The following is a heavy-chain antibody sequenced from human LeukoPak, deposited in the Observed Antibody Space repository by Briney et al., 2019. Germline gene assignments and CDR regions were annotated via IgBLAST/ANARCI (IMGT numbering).Heavy chain of an antibody. CDR2: ISSTGGTI. V-gene: IGHV3-48*03. J-gene: IGHJ5*02. D-gene: IGHD1-14*01. CDR1: GFTFSSYE. CDR3: ARDPTENWFDP. Sequence: SGGSLRLSCAASGFTFSSYEMNWVRQAPGKGLEWVSYISSTGGTIYYADSVKGRFTISRDNAKNSLYLQMNSLRAEDTAVYYCARDPTENWFDPWGQGTLVIVSS.